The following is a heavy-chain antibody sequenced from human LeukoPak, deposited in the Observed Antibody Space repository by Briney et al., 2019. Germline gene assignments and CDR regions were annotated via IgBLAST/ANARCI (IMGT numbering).Heavy chain of an antibody. Sequence: PSETLSLTCTVSGGSISSGSYYWSWIRQPAGKGLEWIGRIYTSGSTNYNPSLKSRVTISVDTSKNQFSLKLSSVTAADTAVYYCASVSFYLGDEFDYWGQGTLVTVSS. CDR2: IYTSGST. J-gene: IGHJ4*02. D-gene: IGHD3-10*01. CDR1: GGSISSGSYY. CDR3: ASVSFYLGDEFDY. V-gene: IGHV4-61*02.